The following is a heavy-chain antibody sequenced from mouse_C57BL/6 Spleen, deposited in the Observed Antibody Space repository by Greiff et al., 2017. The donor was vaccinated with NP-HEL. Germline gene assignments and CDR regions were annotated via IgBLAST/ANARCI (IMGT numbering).Heavy chain of an antibody. D-gene: IGHD1-1*01. Sequence: EVQRVESGPELVKPGASVKISCKASGYSFTGYYMNWVKQSPEKSLEWIGEINPSTGGTTYNQKFKAKATLTVDKSSSTAYMQLKSLTSEDSAVYYCARSHYGSSYVDYWGQGTTLTVSS. V-gene: IGHV1-42*01. CDR2: INPSTGGT. CDR1: GYSFTGYY. CDR3: ARSHYGSSYVDY. J-gene: IGHJ2*01.